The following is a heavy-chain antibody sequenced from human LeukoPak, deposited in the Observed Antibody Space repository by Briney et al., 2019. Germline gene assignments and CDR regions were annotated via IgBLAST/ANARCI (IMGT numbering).Heavy chain of an antibody. D-gene: IGHD6-13*01. CDR1: GFSFSNYA. Sequence: GGSLRLSCAASGFSFSNYAMSWVRQAPGKGLEWVSTISGGGDRTSYAGSVKGRFTISRDNSKNTLFLQMNSLRAEDTAVYYCAKELYSRSWSPSTGNWGQGTLVTVSS. J-gene: IGHJ4*02. V-gene: IGHV3-23*01. CDR2: ISGGGDRT. CDR3: AKELYSRSWSPSTGN.